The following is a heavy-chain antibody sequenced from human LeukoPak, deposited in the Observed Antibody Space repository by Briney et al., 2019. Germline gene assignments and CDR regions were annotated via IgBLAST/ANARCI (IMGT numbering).Heavy chain of an antibody. CDR3: AKDGGYSNPWDDAFDI. CDR2: IRYDGSNK. J-gene: IGHJ3*02. D-gene: IGHD4-11*01. Sequence: PGGPLRLSCAASGFTFSSYGMHWVRQAPGKGLEWVAFIRYDGSNKYYADSVKGRFTISRDNSKNTLYLQMNSLRAEDTAVYYCAKDGGYSNPWDDAFDIWGQGTMATVSS. CDR1: GFTFSSYG. V-gene: IGHV3-30*02.